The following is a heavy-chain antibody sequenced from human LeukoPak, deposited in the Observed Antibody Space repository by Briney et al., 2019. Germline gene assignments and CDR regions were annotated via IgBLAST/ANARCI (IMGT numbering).Heavy chain of an antibody. CDR1: GSDFTTYW. J-gene: IGHJ4*02. CDR3: ARPYQPGD. Sequence: GESLKISCEGSGSDFTTYWIGWVRQLPGKGLEWMGIIYPGDSETRYSPSFQGHVTISADKSISTVYLQWSSLRASDTAMYYCARPYQPGDWGQGTLVTVSS. CDR2: IYPGDSET. V-gene: IGHV5-51*01. D-gene: IGHD2-2*01.